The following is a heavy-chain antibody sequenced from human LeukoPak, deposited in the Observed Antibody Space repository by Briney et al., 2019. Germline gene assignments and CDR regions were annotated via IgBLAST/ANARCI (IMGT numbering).Heavy chain of an antibody. J-gene: IGHJ1*01. CDR1: GGSFSGYY. CDR2: INHSGST. CDR3: ARTLGYCSSTSCYFAEYFQH. D-gene: IGHD2-2*01. V-gene: IGHV4-34*01. Sequence: PSETLSLTCAVYGGSFSGYYWSWIRQPPGKGLEWIGEINHSGSTNYNPSLKSRVTISVDTSQNQFSLKLSSVTAADTAVYYCARTLGYCSSTSCYFAEYFQHWGQGTLVTVSS.